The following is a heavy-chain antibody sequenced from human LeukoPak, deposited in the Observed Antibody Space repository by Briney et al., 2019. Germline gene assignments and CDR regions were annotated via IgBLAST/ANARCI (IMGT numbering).Heavy chain of an antibody. CDR2: INSNSNGGVT. D-gene: IGHD3-3*01. CDR1: GFTFSIYA. CDR3: ARSVGEWLYSYYFDY. V-gene: IGHV3-64*01. Sequence: PGGSLRLSCAASGFTFSIYAMHGVPQAPGKVLEYVSGINSNSNGGVTYYTNCVKVRFTIARDNYKTPLYLHMGSLRAADMAVYYCARSVGEWLYSYYFDYWGQGTMVTVSS. J-gene: IGHJ4*02.